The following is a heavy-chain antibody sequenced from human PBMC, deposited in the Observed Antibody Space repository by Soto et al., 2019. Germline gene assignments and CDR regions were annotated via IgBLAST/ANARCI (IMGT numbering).Heavy chain of an antibody. J-gene: IGHJ4*02. V-gene: IGHV4-34*01. CDR1: GGSFSGYY. CDR2: INHSGST. Sequence: SETLSLTCAVYGGSFSGYYWSWIRQPPGKGLEWIGEINHSGSTNYNPSLKSRVTISVDASKNQFSLKLSSVTAADTAVYYCARDPGAVDQIPANLYYIDYWGQGTLVTVSS. CDR3: ARDPGAVDQIPANLYYIDY. D-gene: IGHD1-26*01.